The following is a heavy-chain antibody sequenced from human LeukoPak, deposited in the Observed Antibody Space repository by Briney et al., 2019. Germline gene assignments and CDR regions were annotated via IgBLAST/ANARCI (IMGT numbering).Heavy chain of an antibody. CDR2: VSSSSSTI. J-gene: IGHJ6*04. CDR3: AELGITMIGGV. D-gene: IGHD3-10*02. V-gene: IGHV3-48*01. Sequence: GGSLRLSCAASGFTFSTYSMNWVRQAPGKGLEWVSYVSSSSSTIFYADSVKGRFTISRDNAKNSLYLQMNSLRAEDTAVYYCAELGITMIGGVWGKGTTVTISS. CDR1: GFTFSTYS.